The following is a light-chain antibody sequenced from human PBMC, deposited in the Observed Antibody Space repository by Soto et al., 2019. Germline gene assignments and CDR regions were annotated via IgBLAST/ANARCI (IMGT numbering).Light chain of an antibody. V-gene: IGKV3-11*01. Sequence: EIVFTQSPSTLSLSPGERATLSCRASQSVTSYLAWYQQKPGQAPRLLIYDASTRATGIPARFAGSGSGTDFTLTISSLEPEDFAVYYRQQRSNWPLTFGGGTKVDIK. CDR2: DAS. CDR3: QQRSNWPLT. CDR1: QSVTSY. J-gene: IGKJ4*01.